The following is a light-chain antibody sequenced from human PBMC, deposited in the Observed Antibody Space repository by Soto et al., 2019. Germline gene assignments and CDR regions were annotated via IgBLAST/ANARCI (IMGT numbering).Light chain of an antibody. V-gene: IGKV3-20*01. CDR1: QSVSSSY. CDR3: QQYHTNPLT. Sequence: EILLTQSPGTLSRSPGERATLSGRASQSVSSSYLAWYQQKPGQAPRFLIYGASSRATGIPDRFSGSGSGTDFTLTINGLQAEDVAVYFCQQYHTNPLTFGRGTKVDIK. CDR2: GAS. J-gene: IGKJ3*01.